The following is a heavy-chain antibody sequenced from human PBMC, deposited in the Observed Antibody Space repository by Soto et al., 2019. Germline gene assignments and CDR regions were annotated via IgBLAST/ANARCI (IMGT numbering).Heavy chain of an antibody. J-gene: IGHJ4*02. Sequence: GGSLRLSCAASGFTFSSYAMAWVCQAPGKGLEWVSAITGSGVSTYHADSVKGRFTISRDNSANTLYLQMNGLSAEDTAVYYCAKDAKTTSGWFLDSWGPGTLVTVSS. CDR3: AKDAKTTSGWFLDS. D-gene: IGHD6-19*01. CDR1: GFTFSSYA. CDR2: ITGSGVST. V-gene: IGHV3-23*01.